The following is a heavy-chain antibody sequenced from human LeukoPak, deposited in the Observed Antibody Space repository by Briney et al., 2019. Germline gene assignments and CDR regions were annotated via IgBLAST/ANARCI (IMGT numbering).Heavy chain of an antibody. CDR2: IWHDGSAE. CDR3: ARDSRGGWSGYFDF. Sequence: PGGSLRLSCAASGFIFSSYGMYWVRQAPGKGLEWVAVIWHDGSAEFYADSVKGRFSISRDDSNNTVYLQMNSLRAEDTALYYCARDSRGGWSGYFDFWGQGTLVTVPS. D-gene: IGHD6-19*01. CDR1: GFIFSSYG. V-gene: IGHV3-33*01. J-gene: IGHJ4*02.